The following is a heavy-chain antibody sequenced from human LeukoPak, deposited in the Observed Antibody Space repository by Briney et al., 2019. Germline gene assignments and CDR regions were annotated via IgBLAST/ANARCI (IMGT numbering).Heavy chain of an antibody. J-gene: IGHJ4*02. V-gene: IGHV4-39*01. Sequence: SETLSLTCTVSGGSISSSSYYWGWIRQPPGKGLGWIGSIYYSGSTYYNPSLKSRVTISVDTSKNQFSLKLSSVTAADTAVYYCARQSYYYGSGSYRYWGQGTLVTVSS. D-gene: IGHD3-10*01. CDR2: IYYSGST. CDR3: ARQSYYYGSGSYRY. CDR1: GGSISSSSYY.